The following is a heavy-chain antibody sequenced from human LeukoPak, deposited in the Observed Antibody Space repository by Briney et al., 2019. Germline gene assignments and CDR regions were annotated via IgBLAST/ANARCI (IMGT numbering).Heavy chain of an antibody. V-gene: IGHV4-31*03. Sequence: SETLSLTCTVSGGSISSGGYYWSWIRQHPGKGLEWIGYIYYSGSTYYTPSLKNRVTISVATSMNQFSLRLSSVTAVDTAVYYCARGGGGYSWYFDLWGRGTLVTVSS. CDR2: IYYSGST. J-gene: IGHJ2*01. CDR3: ARGGGGYSWYFDL. D-gene: IGHD5-12*01. CDR1: GGSISSGGYY.